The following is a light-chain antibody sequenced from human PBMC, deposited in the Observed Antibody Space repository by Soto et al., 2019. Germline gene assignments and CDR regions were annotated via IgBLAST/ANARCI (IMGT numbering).Light chain of an antibody. V-gene: IGKV3-15*01. CDR3: QQYNNRNPANT. CDR2: GAS. Sequence: EIVMTQSPATLSVSPGERATLSCRASQSVSSNLAWYQQKPGQAPRLLIYGASTRATGFPARFSGSGSGTEFTLTLSSMQSEDFAVSYCQQYNNRNPANTFGQGTKLEIK. CDR1: QSVSSN. J-gene: IGKJ2*01.